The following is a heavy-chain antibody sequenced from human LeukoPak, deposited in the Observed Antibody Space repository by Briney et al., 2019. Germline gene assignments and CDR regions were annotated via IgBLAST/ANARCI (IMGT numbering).Heavy chain of an antibody. CDR2: IYSGGST. Sequence: GGSLRLSCAASGFTFSSYAMSWVRQAPGKGLEWVSVIYSGGSTYYADSVKGRFTISRDNSKNTLYLQMNSLRAEDTAVYYCARDGPDSSGGAFDIWGQGTMVTVSS. CDR1: GFTFSSYA. CDR3: ARDGPDSSGGAFDI. J-gene: IGHJ3*02. V-gene: IGHV3-53*01. D-gene: IGHD1-14*01.